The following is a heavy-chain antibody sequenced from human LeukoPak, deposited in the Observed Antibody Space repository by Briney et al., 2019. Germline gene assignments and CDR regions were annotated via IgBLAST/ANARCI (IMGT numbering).Heavy chain of an antibody. Sequence: GGSLRLSCAASGFTFSTYTMKWVRQAPGKGLEWVSYISGSSSTIYYADSVKGRFTISRDNAKNSLYLQMNSLRAEDTAVYYCAKMHYYGSGSYYNADAFDIWGQGTMVTVSS. D-gene: IGHD3-10*01. V-gene: IGHV3-48*01. CDR2: ISGSSSTI. CDR1: GFTFSTYT. CDR3: AKMHYYGSGSYYNADAFDI. J-gene: IGHJ3*02.